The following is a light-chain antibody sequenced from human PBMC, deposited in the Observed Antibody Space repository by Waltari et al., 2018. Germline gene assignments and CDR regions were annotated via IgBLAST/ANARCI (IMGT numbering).Light chain of an antibody. Sequence: IVMTQSPESLAVSLGARATISCKTSASVLYSTNNKNHLAWYQQKPGQPPRLLLYWASTRESGVPDRFIGSGSETDFTLTVTSLQAEDVAVYYCQQYYNTPLTFGGGTKVGVK. CDR1: ASVLYSTNNKNH. CDR3: QQYYNTPLT. J-gene: IGKJ4*01. CDR2: WAS. V-gene: IGKV4-1*01.